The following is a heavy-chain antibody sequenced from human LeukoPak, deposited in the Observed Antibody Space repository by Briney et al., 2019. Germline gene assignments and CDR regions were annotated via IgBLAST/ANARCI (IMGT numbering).Heavy chain of an antibody. D-gene: IGHD3-10*01. CDR1: GFTFSSYG. CDR2: IRYDGSNK. J-gene: IGHJ4*02. V-gene: IGHV3-30*02. CDR3: ARGGHYYGSGSYYLDY. Sequence: GGSLRLSCAASGFTFSSYGMHWVRQAPGKGLEWVAFIRYDGSNKYYADSVKGRFTISRDNSKNTLYLQMYSLRAEDTAVYYCARGGHYYGSGSYYLDYWGQGNLVTVSS.